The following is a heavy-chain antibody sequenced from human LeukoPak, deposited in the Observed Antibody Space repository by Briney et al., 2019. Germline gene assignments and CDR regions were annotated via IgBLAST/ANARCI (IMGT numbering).Heavy chain of an antibody. CDR2: ITTGRGET. D-gene: IGHD6-19*01. J-gene: IGHJ4*02. V-gene: IGHV1-3*03. CDR1: GYTFTDYA. CDR3: ARGGQQWRGGNYFDS. Sequence: ASVKVSCKASGYTFTDYALHWVRQAPGQSLEWMGWITTGRGETRYSQDFQRRITLTRDKSANTVYMDLSDLTSEDTAVYYCARGGQQWRGGNYFDSRGQGTLVAVSS.